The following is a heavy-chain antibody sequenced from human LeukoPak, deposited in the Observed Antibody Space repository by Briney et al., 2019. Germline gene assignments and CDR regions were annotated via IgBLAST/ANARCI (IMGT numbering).Heavy chain of an antibody. CDR2: INPNSGGT. V-gene: IGHV1-2*02. CDR3: ASKTYDTTGYYYFQH. Sequence: GASVKVSCKASGYTFAGYRTHWVRQAPGQGLEWMGWINPNSGGTNYAQRLQGRVTMTRDTSITTVYMDLSRLRSDDTAVYYCASKTYDTTGYYYFQHWGQGTLVTVSS. D-gene: IGHD3-22*01. J-gene: IGHJ1*01. CDR1: GYTFAGYR.